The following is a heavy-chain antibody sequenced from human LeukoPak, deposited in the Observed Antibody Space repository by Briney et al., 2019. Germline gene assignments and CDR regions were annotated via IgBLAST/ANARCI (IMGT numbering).Heavy chain of an antibody. V-gene: IGHV3-21*01. CDR3: ARGSNYDSYYYFMDV. CDR2: ISSVSSYI. D-gene: IGHD4-11*01. J-gene: IGHJ6*03. CDR1: GFTFRRYS. Sequence: PGGSLRLSCAASGFTFRRYSMNWVRQAPGKGLEWVSSISSVSSYIYYADSVKGRFTISRDNTEVSLYLQMNSLRAEDTAVYYCARGSNYDSYYYFMDVWGQGTTVTVSS.